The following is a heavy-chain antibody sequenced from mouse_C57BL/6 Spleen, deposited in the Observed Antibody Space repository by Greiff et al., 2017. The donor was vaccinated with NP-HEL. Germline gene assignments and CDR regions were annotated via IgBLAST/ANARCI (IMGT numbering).Heavy chain of an antibody. Sequence: QVQLQQPGAELVKPGASVKLSCKASGYTFTSYWMQWVKQRPGQGLEWIGEIDPSDSYTNYNQKFKGKATLTVDTSSSTAYMQLSSLTSEDSAVYYCARSGIFPGDYWGQGTTLTVSS. V-gene: IGHV1-50*01. CDR3: ARSGIFPGDY. CDR2: IDPSDSYT. D-gene: IGHD3-1*01. J-gene: IGHJ2*01. CDR1: GYTFTSYW.